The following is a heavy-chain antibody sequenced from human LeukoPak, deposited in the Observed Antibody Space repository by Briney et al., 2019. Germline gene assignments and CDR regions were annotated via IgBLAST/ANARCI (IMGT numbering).Heavy chain of an antibody. CDR3: AKSYSSGWDFDY. Sequence: SQTLSLTCAISGDSVSSNSAAWNWIRQSPSRGLEWLGRTYYRSKWYIGYAGSVKSRITIKPDTSKNQFSLQLKSVTPEDTAVYYCAKSYSSGWDFDYWGQGTLVTVSS. D-gene: IGHD6-19*01. CDR2: TYYRSKWYI. J-gene: IGHJ4*02. CDR1: GDSVSSNSAA. V-gene: IGHV6-1*01.